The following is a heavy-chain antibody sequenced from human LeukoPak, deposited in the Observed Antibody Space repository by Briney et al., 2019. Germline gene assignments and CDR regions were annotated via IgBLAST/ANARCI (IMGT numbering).Heavy chain of an antibody. J-gene: IGHJ4*02. D-gene: IGHD3-22*01. CDR3: ARGGSYFDISGYYFY. V-gene: IGHV3-66*01. CDR1: GFTVGSNT. CDR2: IYSGGST. Sequence: GGSLRLSCAASGFTVGSNTMSWARQAPGKGLEWVSIIYSGGSTSYADSVKGRFTISRDNSKNTLYLQMNSLRTEDTAVYYCARGGSYFDISGYYFYWGQGTLVTVSS.